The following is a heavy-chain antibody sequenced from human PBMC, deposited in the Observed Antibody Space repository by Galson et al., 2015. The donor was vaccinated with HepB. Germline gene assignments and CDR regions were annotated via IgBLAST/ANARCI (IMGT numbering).Heavy chain of an antibody. J-gene: IGHJ4*02. Sequence: SLRLSCAASGFTFSSYAMTWVRRAPGEGLEWVSVISGSGASTYYGDSVKGRFTISRDNSKNTVYLQTNSPRAEDTAVYYCAKHTEGSGSYGYFDYWGQGTLVTVSS. CDR1: GFTFSSYA. CDR2: ISGSGAST. D-gene: IGHD1-26*01. CDR3: AKHTEGSGSYGYFDY. V-gene: IGHV3-23*01.